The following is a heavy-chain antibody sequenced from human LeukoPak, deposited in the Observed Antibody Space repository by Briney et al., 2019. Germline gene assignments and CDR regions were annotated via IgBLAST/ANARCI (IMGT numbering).Heavy chain of an antibody. CDR2: IYYSGST. Sequence: SETLSLTCTVSGGSISSYYWSWIRQPPGKGLEWIGYIYYSGSTNYNPSLKSRVTISVDTSKNQFSLKLSSVTAADTAVYYCARQSSSWYWDAFDIWGQGTMVTVSS. J-gene: IGHJ3*02. CDR1: GGSISSYY. D-gene: IGHD6-13*01. CDR3: ARQSSSWYWDAFDI. V-gene: IGHV4-59*08.